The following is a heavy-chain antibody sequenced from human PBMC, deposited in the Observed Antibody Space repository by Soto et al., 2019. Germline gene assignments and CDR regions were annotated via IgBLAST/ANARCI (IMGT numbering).Heavy chain of an antibody. J-gene: IGHJ5*02. Sequence: QVQLQESGPGLVKPSQTLSLTCTVSGGSISSGGYYWSWIRQHPGKGLEWIGYIYYSGSTYYNPSRKGRVTISVDTSKNQFSLKLSSVTAADTAVYYCAREATEEDWFDPWGQGTLVTVSS. CDR3: AREATEEDWFDP. D-gene: IGHD5-12*01. CDR1: GGSISSGGYY. CDR2: IYYSGST. V-gene: IGHV4-31*03.